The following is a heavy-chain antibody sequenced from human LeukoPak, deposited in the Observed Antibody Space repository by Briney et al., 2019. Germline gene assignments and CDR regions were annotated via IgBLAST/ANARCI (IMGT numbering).Heavy chain of an antibody. V-gene: IGHV4-59*01. CDR2: IYYSGST. Sequence: PSETLSLTCTVSGGSISSYYWSWIRQPPGKGLEWIGYIYYSGSTNYNPSLKSRVTISVDTSKNQFSLKLSSVTAADTAVYYCARYYGSGKDGSFDYWGQGTLVTASS. D-gene: IGHD3-10*01. J-gene: IGHJ4*02. CDR1: GGSISSYY. CDR3: ARYYGSGKDGSFDY.